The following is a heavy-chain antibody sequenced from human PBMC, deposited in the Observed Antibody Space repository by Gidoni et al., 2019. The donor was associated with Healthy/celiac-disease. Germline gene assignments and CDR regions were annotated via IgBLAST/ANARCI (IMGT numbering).Heavy chain of an antibody. D-gene: IGHD6-13*01. CDR3: ARDYSSSRPWYFDL. CDR2: ISSSSSTI. CDR1: GFTFSSYS. Sequence: EVQLVESGGGLVQPGGSLRLSCAASGFTFSSYSMNWVRQAPGKGLEWVSYISSSSSTIYYADSVKGRFTISRDNAKNSLYLQMNSLRDEDTAVYYCARDYSSSRPWYFDLWGRGTLVTVSS. J-gene: IGHJ2*01. V-gene: IGHV3-48*02.